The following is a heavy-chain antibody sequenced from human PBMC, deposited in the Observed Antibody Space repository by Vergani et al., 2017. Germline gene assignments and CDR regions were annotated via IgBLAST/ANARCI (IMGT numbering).Heavy chain of an antibody. V-gene: IGHV4-38-2*02. CDR3: ARVSVRFLESYYFDY. CDR2: IYHSGST. CDR1: GYSISSGYY. D-gene: IGHD3-3*01. J-gene: IGHJ4*02. Sequence: QVQLQESGPGLVKPSETLSLTCTVSGYSISSGYYWGWIRQPPGKGLEWIGSIYHSGSTYYNPSLKSRVTISVATSKNQFSLKLRSVTAADTAVYYCARVSVRFLESYYFDYWGQGTLVTVSS.